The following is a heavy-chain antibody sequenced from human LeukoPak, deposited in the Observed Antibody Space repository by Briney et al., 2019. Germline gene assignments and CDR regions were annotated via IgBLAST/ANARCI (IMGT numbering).Heavy chain of an antibody. Sequence: GGSLRLSCVASGFIFSSYAMNWVRQAPGKGLEWVSSISTSSSYIYYTDSVKGRFTISRDNAKNSLYLQMNSLRAEDTAVYYCARDIKGQYQDAFDIWGQGTMVTVSS. CDR1: GFIFSSYA. J-gene: IGHJ3*02. CDR3: ARDIKGQYQDAFDI. V-gene: IGHV3-21*01. CDR2: ISTSSSYI. D-gene: IGHD2-2*01.